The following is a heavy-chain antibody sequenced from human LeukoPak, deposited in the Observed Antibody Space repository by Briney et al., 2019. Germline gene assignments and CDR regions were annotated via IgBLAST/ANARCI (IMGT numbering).Heavy chain of an antibody. D-gene: IGHD3-16*01. Sequence: GGSLRLSCAASGFTFSSYAMSWVRQAPGKGLKWVSAISGRGDRTFYADSVKGRFTISRDNFKNTLYLQMNSLRADDTAVYYCVKESPYDCPRKYYFDYWGQGALVTVSS. CDR3: VKESPYDCPRKYYFDY. CDR2: ISGRGDRT. V-gene: IGHV3-23*01. J-gene: IGHJ4*02. CDR1: GFTFSSYA.